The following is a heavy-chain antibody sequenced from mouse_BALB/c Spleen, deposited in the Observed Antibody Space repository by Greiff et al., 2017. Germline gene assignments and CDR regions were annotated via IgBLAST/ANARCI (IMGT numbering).Heavy chain of an antibody. D-gene: IGHD1-1*01. CDR2: ISSGGSYT. J-gene: IGHJ1*01. CDR3: ARVGSSYGYFDV. Sequence: EVKLVESGGDLVKPGGSLKLSCAASGFTFSSYGMSWVRQTPDKRLEWVATISSGGSYTYYPDSVKGRFTISRDNAKNTLYLQMSSLKSEDTAMYYCARVGSSYGYFDVWGAGTTVTVSS. CDR1: GFTFSSYG. V-gene: IGHV5-6*01.